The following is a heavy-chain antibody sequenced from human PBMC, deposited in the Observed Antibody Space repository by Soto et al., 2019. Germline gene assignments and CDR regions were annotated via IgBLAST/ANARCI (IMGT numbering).Heavy chain of an antibody. CDR3: ARCAERRVRCKH. CDR2: ISSSSSYT. CDR1: GFTFSDYY. J-gene: IGHJ1*01. D-gene: IGHD4-17*01. Sequence: PGGSLRLSCAASGFTFSDYYMSWIRQAPGKGLEWVSYISSSSSYTNYADSVKGRFTISRDNAKNSLYLQMNSLRAEDTAVYYCARCAERRVRCKHWGQGTLVTVSS. V-gene: IGHV3-11*06.